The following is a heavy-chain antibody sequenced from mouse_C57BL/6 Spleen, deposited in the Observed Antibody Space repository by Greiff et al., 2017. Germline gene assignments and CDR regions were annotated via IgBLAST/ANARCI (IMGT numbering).Heavy chain of an antibody. D-gene: IGHD1-1*01. CDR2: ICSGSSTS. J-gene: IGHJ4*01. CDR1: GFTFSDYG. Sequence: EVQLVESGGGLVKPGGSLKLSCAASGFTFSDYGMNWVRQAPEKGLEWVAYICSGSSTSYYADTVKGRFTISRDTAKHTLFLQMTSLRSEDTAMYYCARPILPYAMDYWGQGTSVTVSS. V-gene: IGHV5-17*01. CDR3: ARPILPYAMDY.